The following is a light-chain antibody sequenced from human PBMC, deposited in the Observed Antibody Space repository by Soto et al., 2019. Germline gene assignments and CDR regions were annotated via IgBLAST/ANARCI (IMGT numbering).Light chain of an antibody. V-gene: IGKV3-11*01. J-gene: IGKJ4*01. CDR1: QSVSSY. Sequence: EIVLTQSPATLSLSPGERATLSCRASQSVSSYLAYHQQTPDPAPSLIIYDASKTATGIPAWCSGSGAGTVFTLTSRMLEPEDFAVYYCQHRSKCPLTFGGGTKVDIK. CDR2: DAS. CDR3: QHRSKCPLT.